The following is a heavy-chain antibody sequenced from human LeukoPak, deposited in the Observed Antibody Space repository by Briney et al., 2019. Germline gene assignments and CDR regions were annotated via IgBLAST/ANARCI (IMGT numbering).Heavy chain of an antibody. CDR1: GGSISSYY. J-gene: IGHJ5*02. Sequence: ASETLSLTCTVSGGSISSYYWSWIRQPPGKGLEWIGYIYYSGSTNYNPSLKSRVTISVDTSKNQFSLKLSSVTAADTAVYYCARREGYCSSTSFPGGACWFDPWGQGTLVTVSS. D-gene: IGHD2-2*01. CDR3: ARREGYCSSTSFPGGACWFDP. V-gene: IGHV4-59*08. CDR2: IYYSGST.